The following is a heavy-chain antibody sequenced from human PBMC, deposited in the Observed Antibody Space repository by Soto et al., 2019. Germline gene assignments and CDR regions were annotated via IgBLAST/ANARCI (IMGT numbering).Heavy chain of an antibody. Sequence: PSETLSLTCSVSGASISAYYGSWIRQPPGKGLEWIAYIYYSGSTSYNPSLKSRVSISLDTSKNQFSLKLSSVTAADTAVYYCARTYDGSGPNSGGYGFDIWGPGTMVTVSS. CDR2: IYYSGST. CDR3: ARTYDGSGPNSGGYGFDI. D-gene: IGHD3-22*01. V-gene: IGHV4-59*01. CDR1: GASISAYY. J-gene: IGHJ3*02.